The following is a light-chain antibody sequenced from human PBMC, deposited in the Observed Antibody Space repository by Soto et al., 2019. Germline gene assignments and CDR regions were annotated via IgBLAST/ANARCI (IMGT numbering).Light chain of an antibody. V-gene: IGKV1-9*01. CDR1: QGISSY. CDR2: VAS. J-gene: IGKJ5*01. Sequence: DIQLTQSPSFLSASVGDRVTITCRASQGISSYLAWCQQKPRKAPKLLIYVASTLQSGVPSRFSGSGSGTEFTLTISSLQPEDFATYYCQQFNSYPITFGQGTRLEIK. CDR3: QQFNSYPIT.